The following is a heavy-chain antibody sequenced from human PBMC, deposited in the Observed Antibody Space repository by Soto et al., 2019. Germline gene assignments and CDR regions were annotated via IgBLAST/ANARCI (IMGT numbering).Heavy chain of an antibody. CDR3: ASSYGSGYRAFDY. CDR2: VNPIVSMS. V-gene: IGHV1-69*02. CDR1: GDTFNFYS. Sequence: QVQLVQSGAEVKRPGSSVKVSCKASGDTFNFYSINWVRQAPGLGLEWMGRVNPIVSMSNYAQKFQGRVTMTADKATITASMELSSLRSEETAIYYCASSYGSGYRAFDYWGQGALVTVSS. D-gene: IGHD3-10*01. J-gene: IGHJ4*02.